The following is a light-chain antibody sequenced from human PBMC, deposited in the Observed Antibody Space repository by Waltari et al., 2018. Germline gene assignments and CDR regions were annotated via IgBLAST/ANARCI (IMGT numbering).Light chain of an antibody. CDR1: AGAVTGSHF. J-gene: IGLJ6*01. CDR3: WLHFSGVDV. Sequence: QAVVTQEPSLTVSPGGTVTLTCGSSAGAVTGSHFPYWFQQKPGQAPRTLIYDTSNKLSWTPARFSGSLLGGKAALTLSGAQPEDEAEYYCWLHFSGVDVFGSGTKLTVL. CDR2: DTS. V-gene: IGLV7-46*01.